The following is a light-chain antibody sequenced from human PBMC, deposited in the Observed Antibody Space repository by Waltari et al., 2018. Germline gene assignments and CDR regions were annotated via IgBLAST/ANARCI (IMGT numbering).Light chain of an antibody. Sequence: QLVLTQSPSASASLGASVKPTCTLTSGPSSYAIAWHQQKPQKGPRYLMKINSDGSHIKGDGIPDRFSGSSSGAERYLTISSLQSEDEADYYCQIWGPGFRVFGGGTKVTVL. J-gene: IGLJ3*02. V-gene: IGLV4-69*01. CDR2: INSDGSH. CDR1: SGPSSYA. CDR3: QIWGPGFRV.